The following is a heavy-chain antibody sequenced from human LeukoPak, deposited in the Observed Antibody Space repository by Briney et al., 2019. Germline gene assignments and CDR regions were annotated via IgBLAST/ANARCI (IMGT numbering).Heavy chain of an antibody. CDR1: GGSISSYY. CDR2: IYYSGST. D-gene: IGHD4-23*01. Sequence: SETLSLTCTVSGGSISSYYWSWIRQPPGKGLEWIGYIYYSGSTYYNPSLKSRVTISIDTSKNQFSLKLSSVTAADTAVYYCARDTFYGGTIPRYFDLWGRGTLVAVSS. V-gene: IGHV4-59*12. CDR3: ARDTFYGGTIPRYFDL. J-gene: IGHJ2*01.